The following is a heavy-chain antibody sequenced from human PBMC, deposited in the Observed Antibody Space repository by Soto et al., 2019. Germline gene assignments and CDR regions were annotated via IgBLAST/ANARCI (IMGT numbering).Heavy chain of an antibody. CDR1: GGSFSGYY. D-gene: IGHD3-3*01. Sequence: PSETLSLTCAVYGGSFSGYYWSWIRQPPGKGPEWIGEINHSGSTNYNPSLKSRVTISVDTSKNQFSLKLSSVTAADTAVYYCGRGTLPTRRYDFWSGYFLGWFDPWGQGTLVTVSS. J-gene: IGHJ5*01. CDR3: GRGTLPTRRYDFWSGYFLGWFDP. V-gene: IGHV4-34*01. CDR2: INHSGST.